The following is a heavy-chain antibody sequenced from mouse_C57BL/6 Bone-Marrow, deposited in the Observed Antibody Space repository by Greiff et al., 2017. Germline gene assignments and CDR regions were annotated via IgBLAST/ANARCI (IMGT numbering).Heavy chain of an antibody. D-gene: IGHD2-1*01. CDR2: ISSGSSTI. CDR1: GFTFSDYG. J-gene: IGHJ4*01. Sequence: EVKVVESGGGLVKPGGSLKLSCAASGFTFSDYGMHWVRQAPEKGLEWVAYISSGSSTIYYADTVKGRFTISRDNAKNTLFLQMTSLRSEDTAMYYCARTHYGNLYYYAMDYWGQGTSVTVSS. CDR3: ARTHYGNLYYYAMDY. V-gene: IGHV5-17*01.